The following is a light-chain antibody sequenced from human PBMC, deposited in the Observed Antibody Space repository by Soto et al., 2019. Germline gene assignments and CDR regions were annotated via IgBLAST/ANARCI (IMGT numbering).Light chain of an antibody. CDR2: SAS. CDR1: QGISSW. V-gene: IGKV1-12*01. CDR3: QQANSFPIT. Sequence: DIQMTQPPPSVSASVGDEVSITWRANQGISSWLAWYQQKPGKAPRLLIDSASTLQSGVPSRFSGSRSGTDFTLTISSLQPEEFATYYCQQANSFPITVGQGTRLEIK. J-gene: IGKJ5*01.